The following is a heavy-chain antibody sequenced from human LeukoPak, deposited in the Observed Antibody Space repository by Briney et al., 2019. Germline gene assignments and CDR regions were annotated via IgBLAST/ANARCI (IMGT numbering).Heavy chain of an antibody. Sequence: GGSLRLSCAGSGFTFSSYAMNWVRQAPGTGLEWVSGLSASGGSTYYADSVKGRFTIPRDNSKNTLFLQLTSLGAEDTAVYYCAKSPTYYFDSSAKRYFDLWGRGTLVTVSS. J-gene: IGHJ2*01. CDR2: LSASGGST. CDR1: GFTFSSYA. CDR3: AKSPTYYFDSSAKRYFDL. V-gene: IGHV3-23*01. D-gene: IGHD3-22*01.